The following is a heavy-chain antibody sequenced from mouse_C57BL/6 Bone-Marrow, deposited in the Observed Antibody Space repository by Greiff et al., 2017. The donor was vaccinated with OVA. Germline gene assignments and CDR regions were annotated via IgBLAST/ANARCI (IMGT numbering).Heavy chain of an antibody. CDR1: GYTFTSYW. Sequence: VQLQQPGTELVKPGASVKLSCTASGYTFTSYWMSWVKQRPGQGLEWIGTLNPSNGGTNYTEKFKRKATLTVDKTPSTAYMHLSSLTSEDSAVYYCARRGLAYWGQGTLVTVSA. V-gene: IGHV1-53*01. CDR3: ARRGLAY. J-gene: IGHJ3*01. CDR2: LNPSNGGT.